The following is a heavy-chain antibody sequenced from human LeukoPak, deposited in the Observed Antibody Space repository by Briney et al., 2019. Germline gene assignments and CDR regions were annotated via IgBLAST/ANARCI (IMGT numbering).Heavy chain of an antibody. D-gene: IGHD6-13*01. J-gene: IGHJ3*01. V-gene: IGHV3-33*01. CDR3: VRGPGTSIFDL. CDR1: GFPFGTFG. CDR2: IWSGGNNE. Sequence: PGGSLRLSCAASGFPFGTFGMHWVRQPPGKGLEWVAVIWSGGNNENYADSVRGRFTISRDNSKNTLFLQMNSLRAEDTAVYYCVRGPGTSIFDLWGQGTTVTIS.